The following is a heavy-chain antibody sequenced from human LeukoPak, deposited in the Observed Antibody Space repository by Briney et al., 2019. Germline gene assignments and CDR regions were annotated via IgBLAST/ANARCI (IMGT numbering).Heavy chain of an antibody. Sequence: ASVKVSCKASGYTFTSYDINWVRQATGQGLEWVGWMNPNSGNTGYAQKFQGRVTMTRNTSISTAYMELSSLRSEDTAVYYCARGLGSAAGDNWFDPWGQGTLVTVSS. J-gene: IGHJ5*02. CDR2: MNPNSGNT. D-gene: IGHD6-13*01. V-gene: IGHV1-8*01. CDR1: GYTFTSYD. CDR3: ARGLGSAAGDNWFDP.